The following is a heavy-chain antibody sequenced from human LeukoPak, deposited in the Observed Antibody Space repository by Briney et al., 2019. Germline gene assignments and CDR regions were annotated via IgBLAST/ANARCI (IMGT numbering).Heavy chain of an antibody. J-gene: IGHJ4*02. CDR3: ARVGTSRQRSYYFDY. CDR1: GGSFSGYY. V-gene: IGHV4-34*01. Sequence: SETLSLTCAVYGGSFSGYYWSWIRQPPGKGLEWIGEINHSGSTNYNPSLKSRVTISVDTSKNQFSLKLSSVTAADTAVYYCARVGTSRQRSYYFDYWGQGTLVTVSS. D-gene: IGHD6-6*01. CDR2: INHSGST.